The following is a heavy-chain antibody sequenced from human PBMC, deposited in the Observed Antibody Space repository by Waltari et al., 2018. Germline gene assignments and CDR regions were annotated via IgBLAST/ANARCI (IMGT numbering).Heavy chain of an antibody. Sequence: QVQLQQRGAGLLKPSETLSLTCAVYGGSFSCYYWSWLRPPPGKGLEWIGEINHSGSTNYNPSLKSRVTISVDTSKNQFSLKLSSVTAADTAVYYCARAKRGYSYGYYFDYWGQGTLVTVSS. CDR1: GGSFSCYY. D-gene: IGHD5-18*01. CDR3: ARAKRGYSYGYYFDY. V-gene: IGHV4-34*01. CDR2: INHSGST. J-gene: IGHJ4*02.